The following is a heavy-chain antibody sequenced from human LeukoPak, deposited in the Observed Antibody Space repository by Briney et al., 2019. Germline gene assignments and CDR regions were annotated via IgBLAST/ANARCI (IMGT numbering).Heavy chain of an antibody. Sequence: ASVKVSCKASGYTFTSYGISWVRQAPGQGLEWMGWISAYNGNTNYAQKLQGRVTMTTDTSTSTAYMELRSLRSDDTAVYYCAREYSGYERDYGDYGGAFDYWGQGTLVTVSS. J-gene: IGHJ4*02. D-gene: IGHD4-17*01. CDR1: GYTFTSYG. CDR3: AREYSGYERDYGDYGGAFDY. CDR2: ISAYNGNT. V-gene: IGHV1-18*01.